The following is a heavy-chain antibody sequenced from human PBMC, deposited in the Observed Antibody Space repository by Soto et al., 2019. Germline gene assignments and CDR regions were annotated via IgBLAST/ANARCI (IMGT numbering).Heavy chain of an antibody. CDR2: IIPIFGTA. J-gene: IGHJ6*02. D-gene: IGHD4-4*01. CDR3: ARATTPDGRYYYYGMDV. V-gene: IGHV1-69*13. Sequence: ASVKVSCKASGGTFSSYAISWVRQAPGQGLEWMGGIIPIFGTANYAQKFQGRVTITADESTSTAYMELSSLRSEDTAVYYCARATTPDGRYYYYGMDVWGQGTTVTVSS. CDR1: GGTFSSYA.